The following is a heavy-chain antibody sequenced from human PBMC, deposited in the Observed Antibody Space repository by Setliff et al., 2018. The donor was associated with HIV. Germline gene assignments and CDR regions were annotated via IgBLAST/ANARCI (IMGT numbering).Heavy chain of an antibody. CDR3: AKARGPPLPVLDF. CDR2: IYYRGSA. J-gene: IGHJ4*02. CDR1: GGSITTTNYY. D-gene: IGHD3-10*01. V-gene: IGHV4-39*07. Sequence: SETLSLTCTVSGGSITTTNYYWGWVRQSPGKGLEWIGVIYYRGSAYYNLSLQSRVTLSVDTSKNSFSLHLTSVTAADTAVYFCAKARGPPLPVLDFWGPGTLVTVSS.